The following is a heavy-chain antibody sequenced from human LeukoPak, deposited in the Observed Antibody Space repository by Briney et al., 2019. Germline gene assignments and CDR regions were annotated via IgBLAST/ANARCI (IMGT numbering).Heavy chain of an antibody. CDR3: ARSQRITIFGVVIIADNDAFDI. CDR2: IYYSGST. CDR1: GGSISSSSYY. Sequence: SETLSLTCTVSGGSISSSSYYWGWIRQPPGKGLEWIGSIYYSGSTYYNPSLKSRVNISVDTSKNQFSLKLSSVTAADTAVYYCARSQRITIFGVVIIADNDAFDIWGQGTMVTVSS. J-gene: IGHJ3*02. V-gene: IGHV4-39*07. D-gene: IGHD3-3*01.